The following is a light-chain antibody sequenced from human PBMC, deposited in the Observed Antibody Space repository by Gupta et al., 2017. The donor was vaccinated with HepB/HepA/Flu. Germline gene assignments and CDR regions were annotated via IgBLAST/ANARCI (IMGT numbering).Light chain of an antibody. CDR1: QSIRSY. CDR3: QQSDSNPPFL. CDR2: AAS. Sequence: DIQMTQSPSSLSASVGDRVTITCRASQSIRSYLNWYKQKPGKAPKLLIYAASSWQSGVPSRFSGSGYGKNLTLTISSRQQEDFAAYYCQQSDSNPPFLFGQGTKMDIK. J-gene: IGKJ2*01. V-gene: IGKV1-39*01.